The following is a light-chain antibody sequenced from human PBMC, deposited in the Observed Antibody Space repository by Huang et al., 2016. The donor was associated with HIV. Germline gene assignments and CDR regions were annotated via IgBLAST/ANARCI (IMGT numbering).Light chain of an antibody. Sequence: DIVMTQSPDSLAVSLGERATINCKSSQSVLYRSNTKNYVAWYQQKPGQPPKLLIYWASTRESGVPDRFTGSGSGTDFSLTISSLQAEDVAVYYCQQYDTSPWTFGQGTKVEIK. CDR2: WAS. J-gene: IGKJ1*01. CDR3: QQYDTSPWT. V-gene: IGKV4-1*01. CDR1: QSVLYRSNTKNY.